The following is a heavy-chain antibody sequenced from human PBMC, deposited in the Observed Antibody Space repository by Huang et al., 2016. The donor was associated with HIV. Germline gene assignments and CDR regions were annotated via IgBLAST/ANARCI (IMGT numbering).Heavy chain of an antibody. CDR1: GYRFRSNW. D-gene: IGHD3-10*01. CDR2: IYPGDSDT. Sequence: EVQLVQSGAEVKKPGESLKISCKGSGYRFRSNWIGWVRQMPGKGLAWMEIIYPGDSDTRYSPSFQGQVTISADKSINTAYLQWSSLKASDTAMYYCARLIGSPSFYYGLDVWGQGTTVTVSS. J-gene: IGHJ6*02. CDR3: ARLIGSPSFYYGLDV. V-gene: IGHV5-51*01.